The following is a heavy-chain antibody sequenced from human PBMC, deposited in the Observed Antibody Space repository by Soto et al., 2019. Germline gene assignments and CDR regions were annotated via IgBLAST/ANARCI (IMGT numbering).Heavy chain of an antibody. CDR2: ITGSGAGS. J-gene: IGHJ5*02. CDR3: AKAYSNSWPNDWFDP. D-gene: IGHD6-13*01. CDR1: GFTFSSYA. Sequence: EVQLLESGGGWLQPGGSLRLSWAASGFTFSSYAMNWVRQAPGKGLEWVSGITGSGAGSYYSDSVKGRFTISRDNSKNTLYLQMNSLRAEDTAVYYCAKAYSNSWPNDWFDPWGQGTLVTVSS. V-gene: IGHV3-23*01.